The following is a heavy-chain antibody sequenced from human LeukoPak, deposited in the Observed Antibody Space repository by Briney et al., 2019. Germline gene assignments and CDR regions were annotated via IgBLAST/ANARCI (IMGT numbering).Heavy chain of an antibody. D-gene: IGHD1-1*01. Sequence: PEGSLRLSCAGSGFTFIDFWMTWVRQTPGKVLERVANIKEDGSEKNLVDSVKGRFTISRDNTKNLLFLEMNNLRGDDTAIYYCVRESRPGGAMGLYHNLDYWGQGTLVTVSS. J-gene: IGHJ4*02. CDR1: GFTFIDFW. V-gene: IGHV3-7*01. CDR2: IKEDGSEK. CDR3: VRESRPGGAMGLYHNLDY.